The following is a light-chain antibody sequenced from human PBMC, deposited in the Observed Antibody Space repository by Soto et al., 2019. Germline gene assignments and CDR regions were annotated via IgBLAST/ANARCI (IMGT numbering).Light chain of an antibody. Sequence: QSALTQPPSASGSPGQSVNISCTGTSSDVGDYHYVSWYQQHPGKAPKLMIYEVSKRPSGVPDRFSGSKSGNTASLTVSGLQAEDEADYYCSSYAGSNNWVFGGGTKLTVL. J-gene: IGLJ3*02. V-gene: IGLV2-8*01. CDR1: SSDVGDYHY. CDR3: SSYAGSNNWV. CDR2: EVS.